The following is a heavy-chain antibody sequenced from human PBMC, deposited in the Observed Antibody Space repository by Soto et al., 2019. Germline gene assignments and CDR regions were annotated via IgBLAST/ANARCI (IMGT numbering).Heavy chain of an antibody. J-gene: IGHJ6*02. CDR1: GFTFRTYT. V-gene: IGHV3-21*01. D-gene: IGHD2-15*01. Sequence: GESLKISCLSSGFTFRTYTMNWVRQAPGKGLEWVSGIRGFSPYTFYAESVKGRFTISRDNAKNSLYLQMNSLRAEDTAVYYCARDRGYDAHDYYYNAMDVWGQGTTVTVSS. CDR2: IRGFSPYT. CDR3: ARDRGYDAHDYYYNAMDV.